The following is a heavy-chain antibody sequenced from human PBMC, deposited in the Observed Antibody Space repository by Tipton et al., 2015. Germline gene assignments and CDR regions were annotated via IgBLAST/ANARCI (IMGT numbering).Heavy chain of an antibody. Sequence: LSLTCTGSGFTFSNYWMTWVRQAPGKGLEWVANIKPDGSESYYLDSVKGRFTFFRDNAKNSLHLQLNNLRAEDTAVYYCARSGGYGWDFWGQGTLVTVSS. CDR2: IKPDGSES. V-gene: IGHV3-7*01. D-gene: IGHD5-12*01. J-gene: IGHJ4*02. CDR1: GFTFSNYW. CDR3: ARSGGYGWDF.